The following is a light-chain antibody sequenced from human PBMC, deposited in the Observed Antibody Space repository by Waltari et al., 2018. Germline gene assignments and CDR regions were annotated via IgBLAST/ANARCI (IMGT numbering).Light chain of an antibody. Sequence: EMVLTRSPGTLSLSPGDRATLSCRASQSVTSTYFSWYQQKPGQAPRLLIYGASNRATGIPDRFSGSGSGTDFTLTISRLEPEDFAVYYCQQFRDSRGSFGGGTKVDIK. J-gene: IGKJ4*01. V-gene: IGKV3-20*01. CDR2: GAS. CDR3: QQFRDSRGS. CDR1: QSVTSTY.